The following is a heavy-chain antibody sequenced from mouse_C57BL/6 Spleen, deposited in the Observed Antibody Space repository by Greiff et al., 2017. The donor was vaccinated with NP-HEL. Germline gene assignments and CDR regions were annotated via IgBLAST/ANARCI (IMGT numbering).Heavy chain of an antibody. D-gene: IGHD2-3*01. V-gene: IGHV14-4*01. J-gene: IGHJ2*01. CDR1: GFNIKDDY. CDR3: TTIYDGYYGYYFAY. Sequence: EVQLQQSGAELVRPGASVKLSCTASGFNIKDDYMHWVKQRPEQGLEWIGWIDPENGDTEYASKFQGKATIPADTSSNTAYLQLSSLTSEDTAVYYCTTIYDGYYGYYFAYWGQGTTLTVSS. CDR2: IDPENGDT.